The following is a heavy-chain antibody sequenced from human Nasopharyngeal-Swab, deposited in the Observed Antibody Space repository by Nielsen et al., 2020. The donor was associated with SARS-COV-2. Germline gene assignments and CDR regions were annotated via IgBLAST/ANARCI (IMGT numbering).Heavy chain of an antibody. CDR1: GFTFSSYD. D-gene: IGHD2-8*01. Sequence: GESLKISCAASGFTFSSYDMHWVRQATGKGLEWVSAIGTAGDTYYPGSVKGRFTISRENAKNSLYLQMNSLRAGDTAVYYCARGEDIVLMGGGFGGPHGMDVWGQGTTVTVSS. V-gene: IGHV3-13*01. CDR3: ARGEDIVLMGGGFGGPHGMDV. J-gene: IGHJ6*02. CDR2: IGTAGDT.